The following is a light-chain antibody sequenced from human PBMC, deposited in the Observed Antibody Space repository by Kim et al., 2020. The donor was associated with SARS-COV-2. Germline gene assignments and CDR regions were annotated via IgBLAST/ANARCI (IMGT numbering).Light chain of an antibody. Sequence: AVGQTVRSTCQGDSLRSSYASWYQQKPGQAPILVVFAKNNRPSGIPDRFSGSSSGSTASLTIAGAQAEDEADYYCHSRDSIGNDVIFGGGTQLTVL. J-gene: IGLJ2*01. CDR1: SLRSSY. CDR2: AKN. CDR3: HSRDSIGNDVI. V-gene: IGLV3-19*01.